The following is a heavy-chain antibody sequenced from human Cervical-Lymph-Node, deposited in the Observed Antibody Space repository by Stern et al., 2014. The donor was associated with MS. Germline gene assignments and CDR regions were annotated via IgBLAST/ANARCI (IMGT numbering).Heavy chain of an antibody. CDR1: GGSVSSKY. CDR2: IYADESY. Sequence: VELVESGPGLVKPSETVSLTCAVSGGSVSSKYWNWIRQPPGKGLEWIGDIYADESYNCNPTVKSRVVISLDTSTHQLALSLTTVTAADAAVYYCARVTGRGTRQNWFDSWGQGTLVTVSS. V-gene: IGHV4-59*02. J-gene: IGHJ5*01. D-gene: IGHD1-26*01. CDR3: ARVTGRGTRQNWFDS.